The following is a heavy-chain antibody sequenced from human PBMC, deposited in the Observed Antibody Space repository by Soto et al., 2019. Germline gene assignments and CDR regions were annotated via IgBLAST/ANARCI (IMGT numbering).Heavy chain of an antibody. CDR3: ARGRGPGDVHQLLDY. Sequence: QVQLVQSGAEVKKPGASVKVSCKASGYTFTSYDINWVRQATGQGLEWLGWMNPNSGNTAYAQKFQGRVTMTSDTSXXTAYMELSSLRSEDTAIYYCARGRGPGDVHQLLDYWGQGTLVTVSS. J-gene: IGHJ4*02. CDR2: MNPNSGNT. V-gene: IGHV1-8*01. D-gene: IGHD2-2*01. CDR1: GYTFTSYD.